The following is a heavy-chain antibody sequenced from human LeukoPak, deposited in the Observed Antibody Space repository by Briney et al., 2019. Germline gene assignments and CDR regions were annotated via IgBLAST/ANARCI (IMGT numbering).Heavy chain of an antibody. J-gene: IGHJ6*02. CDR3: AIPPLSGTGSSRPLAEIDV. V-gene: IGHV3-48*04. CDR2: ISSSSSTI. CDR1: GFTFSSYS. D-gene: IGHD3-10*01. Sequence: SGGSLRLSCAASGFTFSSYSMNWVRQAPGKGLEWVSYISSSSSTIYYADSVKGRFTISRDNAKNSLYLQMNSLRAEDTAVYYCAIPPLSGTGSSRPLAEIDVWGQGTTVTVSS.